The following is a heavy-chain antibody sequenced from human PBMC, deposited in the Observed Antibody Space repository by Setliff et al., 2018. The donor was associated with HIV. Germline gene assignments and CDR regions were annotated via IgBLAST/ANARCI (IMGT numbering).Heavy chain of an antibody. J-gene: IGHJ5*02. V-gene: IGHV1-69*05. D-gene: IGHD3-9*01. CDR2: IIPIFGTA. CDR1: GGTFSSYA. Sequence: SVKVSCKASGGTFSSYAISWVRQAPGQGLEWMGGIIPIFGTANYAQKFQGRVTITTDESTSTAYMELSSLKSEDTAVYYCARGFEVESSGWFDPWGQGTLVTVSS. CDR3: ARGFEVESSGWFDP.